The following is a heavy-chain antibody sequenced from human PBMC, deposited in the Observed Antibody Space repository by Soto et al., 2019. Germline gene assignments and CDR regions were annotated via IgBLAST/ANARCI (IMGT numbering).Heavy chain of an antibody. D-gene: IGHD5-18*01. V-gene: IGHV4-31*03. J-gene: IGHJ4*02. CDR2: ISYGGST. CDR1: GGSINSGGYC. CDR3: SRGILV. Sequence: QVQLQESGPGLVKPSQTLSLTCTVSGGSINSGGYCWSWIRQHPGKGLDWIGCISYGGSTSYNPSLKSRVTISVDTSKNQFSLKLPSVTAADTAVSYCSRGILVWGQGALITVSS.